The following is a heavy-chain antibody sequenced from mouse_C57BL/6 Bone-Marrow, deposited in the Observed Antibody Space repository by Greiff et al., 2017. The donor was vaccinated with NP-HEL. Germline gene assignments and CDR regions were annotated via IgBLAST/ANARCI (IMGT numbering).Heavy chain of an antibody. CDR3: ARKGYGYDVHYFDY. CDR2: IWTGGGT. CDR1: GFSLTSYA. J-gene: IGHJ2*01. Sequence: VKLVESGPGLVAPSQSLSITCTVSGFSLTSYAISWVRQPPGKGLEWLGVIWTGGGTNYNSALKSRLSISKDNSKSQVFLKMNSLQTDDTAGYYCARKGYGYDVHYFDYWGQGTTLTVSS. D-gene: IGHD2-2*01. V-gene: IGHV2-9-1*01.